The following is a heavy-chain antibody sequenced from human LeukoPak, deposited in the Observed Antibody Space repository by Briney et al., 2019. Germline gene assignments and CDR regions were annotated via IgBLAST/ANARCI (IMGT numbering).Heavy chain of an antibody. D-gene: IGHD6-19*01. CDR3: AKDQSRAVTGTWDF. CDR1: GFTFSSFG. J-gene: IGHJ4*02. Sequence: PGGSLRLSCAASGFTFSSFGIHWVRHAPGKGLEWVALISYDGSAGYYADSVRGRFTVSRDNSKTTVYLQMNSLRPEDLAVDHCAKDQSRAVTGTWDFWGQGTLVTVSS. CDR2: ISYDGSAG. V-gene: IGHV3-30*18.